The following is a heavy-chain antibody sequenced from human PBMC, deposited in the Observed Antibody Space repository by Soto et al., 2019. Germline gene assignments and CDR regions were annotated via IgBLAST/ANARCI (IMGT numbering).Heavy chain of an antibody. CDR1: GGSISSGGYS. CDR3: ARGLITGSHYSGGWYYFDS. D-gene: IGHD6-19*01. Sequence: SETLSLTCAVSGGSISSGGYSWSWIRQPPGKGLEWIGYIYHSGSTYYDPSLKSRVTISVDRSKNQFSLKLRSVTAADTAVYYCARGLITGSHYSGGWYYFDSWGQGTQVTVSS. J-gene: IGHJ4*02. CDR2: IYHSGST. V-gene: IGHV4-30-2*01.